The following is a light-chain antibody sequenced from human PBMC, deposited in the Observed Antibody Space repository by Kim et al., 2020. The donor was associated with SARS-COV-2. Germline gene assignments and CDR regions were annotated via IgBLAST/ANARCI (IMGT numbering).Light chain of an antibody. Sequence: DIQMTQSPSSVSASVGDRVTITCRASQGIRSWLAWYQQKPGKAPKLLIYAASSLQSGVPSRFSVSGSGTDFTLTISSLQPEDFATYNCQQANSFPWTFGQRTKVDIK. CDR1: QGIRSW. J-gene: IGKJ1*01. CDR3: QQANSFPWT. V-gene: IGKV1-12*01. CDR2: AAS.